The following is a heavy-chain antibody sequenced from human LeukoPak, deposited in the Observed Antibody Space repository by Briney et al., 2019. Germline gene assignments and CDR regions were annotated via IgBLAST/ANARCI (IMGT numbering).Heavy chain of an antibody. CDR1: GFTFNSYG. CDR2: ISGTGITT. D-gene: IGHD4-11*01. J-gene: IGHJ4*02. CDR3: AKDRLPQAFYY. V-gene: IGHV3-23*01. Sequence: GGSLRLSRAASGFTFNSYGMNWVRQAPGKGREWASAISGTGITTYSADCVKGRFAISRDNSKNTLYLQLNSLRAEDTAVYYCAKDRLPQAFYYWGQGTLVTVSS.